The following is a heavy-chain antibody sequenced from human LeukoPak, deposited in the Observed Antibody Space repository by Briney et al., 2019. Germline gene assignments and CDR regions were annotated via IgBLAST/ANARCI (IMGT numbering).Heavy chain of an antibody. J-gene: IGHJ4*02. Sequence: GGPLRLSCAASGFTVSSNYMSWVRQAPGKGLEWVSVIYSGGSTKYADSVKGRFSISRDNSKNTLYLQMNSLRAEDTAVYYCARGPSSSWSPVDYWGQGTLVTVSS. CDR1: GFTVSSNY. V-gene: IGHV3-66*01. CDR2: IYSGGST. CDR3: ARGPSSSWSPVDY. D-gene: IGHD6-13*01.